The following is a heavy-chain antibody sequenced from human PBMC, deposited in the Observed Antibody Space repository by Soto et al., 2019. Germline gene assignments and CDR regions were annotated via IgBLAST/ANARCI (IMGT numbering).Heavy chain of an antibody. Sequence: SLRLSCAASGFTFSSYAMSWVRQAPGKGLEWVSGISGNAYSTYYADSVKGRFIISRDNSKDTLYLQINSLRVDDTAVYYCAKMTASAAAGTYGMDVWGQGTTVTVSS. CDR1: GFTFSSYA. V-gene: IGHV3-23*01. D-gene: IGHD6-13*01. CDR2: ISGNAYST. J-gene: IGHJ6*02. CDR3: AKMTASAAAGTYGMDV.